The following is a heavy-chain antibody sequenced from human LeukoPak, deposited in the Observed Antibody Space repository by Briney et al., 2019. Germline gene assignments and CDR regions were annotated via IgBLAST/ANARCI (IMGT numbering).Heavy chain of an antibody. CDR3: ARDGGDIVVVTASYYYMDV. Sequence: GSLRLSCAASGFTVSSNYMSWVRRAPGKGLEWVSVIYSGGSTYYADSVKGRFTISRDNSKNTLYLQMNSLRAEDMAVYYCARDGGDIVVVTASYYYMDVWGKGTTVTVSS. CDR2: IYSGGST. D-gene: IGHD2-21*02. J-gene: IGHJ6*03. V-gene: IGHV3-53*05. CDR1: GFTVSSNY.